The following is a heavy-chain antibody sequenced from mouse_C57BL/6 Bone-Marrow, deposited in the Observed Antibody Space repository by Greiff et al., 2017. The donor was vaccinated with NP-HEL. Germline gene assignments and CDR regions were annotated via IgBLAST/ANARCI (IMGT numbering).Heavy chain of an antibody. D-gene: IGHD2-1*01. V-gene: IGHV1-61*01. CDR3: ARREELPFAY. CDR1: GYTFTSYW. Sequence: VKLQQPGAELVRPGSSVKLSCKASGYTFTSYWMDWVKQRPGQGLEWIGNIYPSDSETHYNQKFKDKATLTVDKSSSTAYMQLSSLTSEDSAVYYCARREELPFAYWGQGTLVTVSA. CDR2: IYPSDSET. J-gene: IGHJ3*01.